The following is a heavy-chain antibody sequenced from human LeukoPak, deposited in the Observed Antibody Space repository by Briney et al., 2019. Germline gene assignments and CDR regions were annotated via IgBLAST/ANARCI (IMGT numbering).Heavy chain of an antibody. J-gene: IGHJ4*02. CDR2: INHSGST. Sequence: ASETLSLTCAVYGGSFSGYYWSWIRQPPGKGLEWIGEINHSGSTNYNPSLKSRVTISVDTSKNQFSLKLSSVTAADTAVYYCARDPTQAYFDYWGQGTLVTISS. CDR3: ARDPTQAYFDY. CDR1: GGSFSGYY. V-gene: IGHV4-34*01.